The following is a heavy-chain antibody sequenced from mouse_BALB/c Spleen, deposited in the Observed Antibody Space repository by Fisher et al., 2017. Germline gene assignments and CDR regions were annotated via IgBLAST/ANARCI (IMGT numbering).Heavy chain of an antibody. Sequence: KFTGKATLTADTSSSTAYMQISSLTSEDSAVYFCARTHGYAPYFDVWGAGTTVTVSS. V-gene: IGHV1-50*01. J-gene: IGHJ1*01. CDR3: ARTHGYAPYFDV. D-gene: IGHD2-2*01.